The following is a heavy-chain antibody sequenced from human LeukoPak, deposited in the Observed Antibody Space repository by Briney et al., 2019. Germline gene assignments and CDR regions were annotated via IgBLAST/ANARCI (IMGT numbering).Heavy chain of an antibody. CDR2: ISGSGGGT. V-gene: IGHV3-23*01. D-gene: IGHD2-2*01. J-gene: IGHJ3*02. CDR1: GFTFSSHA. Sequence: GGSLRLSCAASGFTFSSHAMSWVRQAPAKGLEWVSSISGSGGGTYYADSVKGRFTISRDNSKNTLYLQMNSLRAEDTAVYYCARSLPSRYCSSTSCSYDAFDIWGQGTMVTVSS. CDR3: ARSLPSRYCSSTSCSYDAFDI.